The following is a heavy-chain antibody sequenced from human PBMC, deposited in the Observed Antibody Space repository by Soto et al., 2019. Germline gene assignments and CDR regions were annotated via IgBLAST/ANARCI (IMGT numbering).Heavy chain of an antibody. CDR2: IYYSGST. Sequence: QLQLQESGPGLVKPSETLSLTCTVSGGSISSSSYYWGWIRQPPGKGLEWIGSIYYSGSTYYNPSLKSRVTISVDTSKNQFSLKLSSVTAADTAVYYCARISYYYDSSGYYYPFDYWGQGTLVTVSS. J-gene: IGHJ4*02. D-gene: IGHD3-22*01. V-gene: IGHV4-39*01. CDR3: ARISYYYDSSGYYYPFDY. CDR1: GGSISSSSYY.